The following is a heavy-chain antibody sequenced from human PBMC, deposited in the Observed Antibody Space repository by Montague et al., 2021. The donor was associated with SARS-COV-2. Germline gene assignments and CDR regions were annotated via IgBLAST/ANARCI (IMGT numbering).Heavy chain of an antibody. CDR3: ARKIIENAIDV. J-gene: IGHJ3*01. D-gene: IGHD2/OR15-2a*01. Sequence: TLSLTCTVSGVSISSGYYSWNWIRPSPGQGLDWIGFIYESGNTLYSPSLKSRITISVDRSQNTFSLRLNSVTAADTAVYYCARKIIENAIDVWGHGTTVTVSS. CDR1: GVSISSGYYS. CDR2: IYESGNT. V-gene: IGHV4-30-2*06.